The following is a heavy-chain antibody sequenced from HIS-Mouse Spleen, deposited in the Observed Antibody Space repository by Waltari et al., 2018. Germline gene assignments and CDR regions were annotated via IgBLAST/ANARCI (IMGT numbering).Heavy chain of an antibody. Sequence: QVTLKESGPVLVKPTETLTLTCTVSGFSLSNARMGVSWIRQPPGKALEWLAHIFSNDEKSYSTSLKSRLTISKDTSISLVVLTMTNMDPVDTATYYCARIRGMGAFGILTAYYDYWGQGTLVTVSS. CDR3: ARIRGMGAFGILTAYYDY. V-gene: IGHV2-26*01. D-gene: IGHD3-9*01. J-gene: IGHJ4*02. CDR2: IFSNDEK. CDR1: GFSLSNARMG.